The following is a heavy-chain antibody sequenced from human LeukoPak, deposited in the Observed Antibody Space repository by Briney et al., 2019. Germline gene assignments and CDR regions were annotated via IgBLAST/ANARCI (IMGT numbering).Heavy chain of an antibody. J-gene: IGHJ4*02. Sequence: GGPLRLSCAASGFPFSVYYMSWLRQAPGKGLEWVSYISICGSTIYYADAVEGRFTISRDNAKNSLYLQMNILRDEDTAEYCCARVWGYCSGGTCYSIPFDYWGQGTLVTVSS. CDR1: GFPFSVYY. V-gene: IGHV3-11*04. CDR3: ARVWGYCSGGTCYSIPFDY. CDR2: ISICGSTI. D-gene: IGHD2-15*01.